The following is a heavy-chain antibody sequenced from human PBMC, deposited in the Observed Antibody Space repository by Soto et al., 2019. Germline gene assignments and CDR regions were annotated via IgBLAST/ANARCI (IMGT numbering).Heavy chain of an antibody. J-gene: IGHJ6*03. CDR2: IYYSGST. Sequence: QLQLQESGPGLVKPSETLSLTCTVSGGSISSSSYYWGWIRQPPGKGLEWIGSIYYSGSTYYNPSLKSRVTISVDTSKNQFSLKLSSVTAADTAVYYCARHSGAGTWNYGYYYYYMDVWGKGTTVTVSS. V-gene: IGHV4-39*01. CDR1: GGSISSSSYY. D-gene: IGHD1-7*01. CDR3: ARHSGAGTWNYGYYYYYMDV.